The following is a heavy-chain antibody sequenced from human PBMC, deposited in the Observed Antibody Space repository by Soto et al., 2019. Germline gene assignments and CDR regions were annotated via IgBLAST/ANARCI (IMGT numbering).Heavy chain of an antibody. J-gene: IGHJ6*02. CDR2: ISYDGSNK. CDR1: GFTFSSYG. V-gene: IGHV3-30*18. Sequence: QVQLVESGGGVVQPGRSLRLSCAASGFTFSSYGMQWVRQAPGKGLEWVAVISYDGSNKYYADSVKGRFTISRDNSKNTLYLQMNSLRAEDTAVYYCAKANGMDVWGQGTTVTVSS. CDR3: AKANGMDV.